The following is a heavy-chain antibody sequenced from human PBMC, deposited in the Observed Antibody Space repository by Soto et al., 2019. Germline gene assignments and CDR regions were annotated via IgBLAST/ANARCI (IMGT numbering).Heavy chain of an antibody. CDR1: GFIFSNYA. V-gene: IGHV3-21*01. CDR2: ISSASSET. Sequence: GGSLRLSCAASGFIFSNYAMSWVRQAPGKGLEWVASISSASSETWYADSVKGRFIISRDNAQNSLFLQMNTLRPEDSAIYYCARVAYWGPGTQVTVSS. CDR3: ARVAY. J-gene: IGHJ4*02.